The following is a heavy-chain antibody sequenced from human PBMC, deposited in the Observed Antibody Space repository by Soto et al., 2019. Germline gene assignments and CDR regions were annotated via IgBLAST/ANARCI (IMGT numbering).Heavy chain of an antibody. V-gene: IGHV1-69*06. J-gene: IGHJ6*02. Sequence: QVQLVQSGAAVKNPGSSVKVSCKASGGTLSTNAISWVRQAPGQGLEWMGAIIPMFGSPKYAQNFQGRVTITADNPTSTVYMELISLTSADTAVYYCARGGFVAGVYNAMDAWGQGTTVAVPS. CDR1: GGTLSTNA. D-gene: IGHD6-19*01. CDR3: ARGGFVAGVYNAMDA. CDR2: IIPMFGSP.